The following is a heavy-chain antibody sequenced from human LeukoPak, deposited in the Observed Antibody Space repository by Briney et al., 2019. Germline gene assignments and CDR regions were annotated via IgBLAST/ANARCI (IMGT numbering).Heavy chain of an antibody. V-gene: IGHV3-21*01. D-gene: IGHD5-24*01. CDR1: GFTFSSYS. J-gene: IGHJ4*02. Sequence: GGSLRLSCAASGFTFSSYSMNWVRQAPGKGLEWVSSISSSSSYIYYADSVKGRFTISRDNAKNSLYLQMNSRRAEDTAVYYCASVEMATITYWGQGTLVTVSS. CDR2: ISSSSSYI. CDR3: ASVEMATITY.